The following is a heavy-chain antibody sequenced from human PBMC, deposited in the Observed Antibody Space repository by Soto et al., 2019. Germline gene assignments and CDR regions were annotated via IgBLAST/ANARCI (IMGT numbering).Heavy chain of an antibody. V-gene: IGHV1-69*02. D-gene: IGHD5-18*01. Sequence: SVKVSCKASGGTFSSYTISWVRQAPGQGLEWMGRIIPILGIANYAQKFQGRVTITADKSTSTAYMELSSLRSEDTAVYYRAATSGYSYGHFDYWGQGTLVTVSS. J-gene: IGHJ4*02. CDR2: IIPILGIA. CDR3: AATSGYSYGHFDY. CDR1: GGTFSSYT.